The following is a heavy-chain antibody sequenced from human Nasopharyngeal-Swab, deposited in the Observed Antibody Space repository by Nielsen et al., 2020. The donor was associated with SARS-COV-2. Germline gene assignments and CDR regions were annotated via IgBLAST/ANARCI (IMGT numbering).Heavy chain of an antibody. V-gene: IGHV4-34*01. CDR1: GGSFSGYY. Sequence: SETLSLTCAVYGGSFSGYYWSWIRQPPGQGLEWIGEINHSGRTNYNPSLKSRVTTSVDTSKNQFSLKMSSVTAADTAVYYCARIAGTFAFVDYWGQGTLVTVSS. CDR2: INHSGRT. D-gene: IGHD6-13*01. J-gene: IGHJ4*02. CDR3: ARIAGTFAFVDY.